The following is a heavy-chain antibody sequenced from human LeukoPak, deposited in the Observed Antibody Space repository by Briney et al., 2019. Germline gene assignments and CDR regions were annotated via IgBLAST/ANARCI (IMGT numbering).Heavy chain of an antibody. D-gene: IGHD1-26*01. Sequence: SETLSLTCTVSGYSISSGYYWGWIRQPPGKGLQWIATNYHSGSTYYNPSLKSRLTISVDTSKNQFSLRLNSVTAADTAVYYCARSRMGATFDYWGQGTLVTVSS. CDR2: NYHSGST. CDR3: ARSRMGATFDY. CDR1: GYSISSGYY. J-gene: IGHJ4*02. V-gene: IGHV4-38-2*02.